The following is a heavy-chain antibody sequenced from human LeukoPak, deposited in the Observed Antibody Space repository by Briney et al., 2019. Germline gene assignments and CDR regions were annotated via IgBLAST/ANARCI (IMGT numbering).Heavy chain of an antibody. V-gene: IGHV4-39*07. CDR3: ARDIGASNRYDFWSGYPNAFDI. D-gene: IGHD3-3*01. CDR2: IYYSGST. Sequence: SETLSLTCTVSGGSISSSSYYWGWIRQPPGKGLEWIGSIYYSGSTYYNPSLKSRVTISVDTSKNQFSLKLSSATAAGTAVYYCARDIGASNRYDFWSGYPNAFDIWGQGTMVTVSS. J-gene: IGHJ3*02. CDR1: GGSISSSSYY.